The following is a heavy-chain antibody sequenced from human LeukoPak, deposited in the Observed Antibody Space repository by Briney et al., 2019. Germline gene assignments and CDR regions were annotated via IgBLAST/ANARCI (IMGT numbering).Heavy chain of an antibody. CDR3: ARDGGYSSGWYGAFDI. CDR1: GFTFSSYA. D-gene: IGHD6-19*01. V-gene: IGHV3-23*01. CDR2: ISGSGGST. Sequence: QAGGSLRLSCAASGFTFSSYAMSWVRQAPGKGLEWVSAISGSGGSTYYADSVKGRFTISRDNSKNTLYLQMNSLRAEGTAMYYCARDGGYSSGWYGAFDIWGRGTMVTVSS. J-gene: IGHJ3*02.